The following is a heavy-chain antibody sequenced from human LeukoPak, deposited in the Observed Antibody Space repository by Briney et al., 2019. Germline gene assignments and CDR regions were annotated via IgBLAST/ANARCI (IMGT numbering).Heavy chain of an antibody. CDR3: ARGLQPPVLYGMDV. J-gene: IGHJ6*02. CDR2: IWYDGSKK. D-gene: IGHD4-11*01. V-gene: IGHV3-33*01. Sequence: GGSLRLSCAASGFMFGNYGMHWLRQAPGQGLEWVALIWYDGSKKYYADSVKGRFTVSRDNSENTLYLQMNSLRADDTAVYYCARGLQPPVLYGMDVWGQGTTVTVSS. CDR1: GFMFGNYG.